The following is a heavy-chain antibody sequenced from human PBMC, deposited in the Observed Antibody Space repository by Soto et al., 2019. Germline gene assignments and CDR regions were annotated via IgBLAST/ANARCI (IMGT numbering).Heavy chain of an antibody. Sequence: ASVKVSCKASGYTLTTFFMHWVRQAPGQGLEWMGVINPSGGNTYYAQKFQGRVTMTRDTSTSTVYMELSSLRSEDTAVYYCARAGICTSTTCFSSWLDPWGKGTLVTVSA. J-gene: IGHJ5*02. CDR1: GYTLTTFF. D-gene: IGHD2-2*01. CDR3: ARAGICTSTTCFSSWLDP. V-gene: IGHV1-46*01. CDR2: INPSGGNT.